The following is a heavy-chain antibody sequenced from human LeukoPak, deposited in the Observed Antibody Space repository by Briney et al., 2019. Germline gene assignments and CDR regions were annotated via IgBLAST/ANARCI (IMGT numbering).Heavy chain of an antibody. J-gene: IGHJ4*02. D-gene: IGHD7-27*01. V-gene: IGHV4-59*01. CDR3: AGQLGTPPCNFES. CDR1: GGSISSYY. Sequence: SETLSLACTVSGGSISSYYWNWIRQPPGKGLEWIAYIYYGGSTSYNPSLRSRVTISVDPSKNQFSLKLASVIAADTAEYYCAGQLGTPPCNFESWGRGTLVTVSS. CDR2: IYYGGST.